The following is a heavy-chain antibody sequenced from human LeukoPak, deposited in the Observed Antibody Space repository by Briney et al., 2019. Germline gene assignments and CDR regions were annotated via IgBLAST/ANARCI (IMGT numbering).Heavy chain of an antibody. CDR1: GASMSNSDRY. V-gene: IGHV4-39*01. CDR2: IYYSGIT. CDR3: VRHHEGMVRGVLYYMDV. J-gene: IGHJ6*03. Sequence: SVTLSLTCTVSGASMSNSDRYWGWIRQPPGKGLEWIGSIYYSGITYHNPSLKSRVTISVDTSNNQFSLKMSSVTAADTAVYFCVRHHEGMVRGVLYYMDVWGKGTTVIISS. D-gene: IGHD3-10*01.